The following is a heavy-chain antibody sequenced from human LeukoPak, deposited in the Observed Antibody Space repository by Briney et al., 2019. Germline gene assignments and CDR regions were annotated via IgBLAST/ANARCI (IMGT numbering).Heavy chain of an antibody. CDR3: ARAGVYYDSSGYYVP. CDR1: GGTFSSYA. V-gene: IGHV1-2*02. CDR2: INPNSGGT. J-gene: IGHJ5*02. D-gene: IGHD3-22*01. Sequence: GSSVKVSCKASGGTFSSYAISWVRQAPGQGLEWMGWINPNSGGTNYAQKFQGRVTMTRDTSISTAYMELSRLRSDDTAVYYCARAGVYYDSSGYYVPWGQGTLVTVSS.